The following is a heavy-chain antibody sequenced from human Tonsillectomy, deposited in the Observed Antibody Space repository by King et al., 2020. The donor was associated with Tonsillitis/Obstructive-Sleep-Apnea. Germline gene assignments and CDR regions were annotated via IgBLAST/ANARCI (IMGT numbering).Heavy chain of an antibody. CDR2: IYYSGST. V-gene: IGHV4-39*01. D-gene: IGHD2-15*01. CDR1: GGSISSNNYY. J-gene: IGHJ4*02. CDR3: ARHGNCSGGSRPDY. Sequence: LQLQESGPGLMKPSETLSLTCTVSGGSISSNNYYWGWIRQPPGKGLEWIGSIYYSGSTYYNPSLKSRVTISVDTSKNQFSLKLSSVTAADTAVYYCARHGNCSGGSRPDYWGQGTLVTVSS.